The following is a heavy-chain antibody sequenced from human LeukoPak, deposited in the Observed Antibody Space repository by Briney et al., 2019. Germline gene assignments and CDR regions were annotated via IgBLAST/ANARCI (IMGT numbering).Heavy chain of an antibody. J-gene: IGHJ4*02. CDR3: ARHGSGYPIHY. V-gene: IGHV5-51*01. CDR2: IYPNDFDT. D-gene: IGHD5-12*01. Sequence: GESLKISCKGSGYSFTSNWIGWVRQMPGKGLEWMGIIYPNDFDTRYSPSFRGQVTISADRSITTAYLQWSSLKASDTAMYYCARHGSGYPIHYWGQGTLVTVSS. CDR1: GYSFTSNW.